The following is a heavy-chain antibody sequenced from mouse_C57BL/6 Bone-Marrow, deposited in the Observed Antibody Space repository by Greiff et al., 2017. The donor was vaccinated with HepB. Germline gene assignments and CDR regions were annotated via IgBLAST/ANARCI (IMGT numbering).Heavy chain of an antibody. CDR1: GYTFTDYY. V-gene: IGHV1-26*01. CDR3: AWRGGYYVPYWYFDV. J-gene: IGHJ1*03. Sequence: EVQLQQSGPELVKPGASVKISCKASGYTFTDYYMNWVKQSHGKSLEWIGDINPNNGGTSYNQKFKGKATLTVDKSSSTAYMELRSLTSEDSAVYYCAWRGGYYVPYWYFDVWGTGTTVTVSS. D-gene: IGHD2-3*01. CDR2: INPNNGGT.